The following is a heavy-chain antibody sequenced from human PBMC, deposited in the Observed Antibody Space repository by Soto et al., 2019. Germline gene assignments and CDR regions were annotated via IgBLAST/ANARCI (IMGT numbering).Heavy chain of an antibody. Sequence: SETLSLTCTVSGGSISSGGYYWSWIRQHLGKGLEWIGYIYYSRSTYYNPSLKSRVTISVDTSKNQFSLKLSSVTAADTAVYYCARVITKGIYYYYGMDVWGQGTTVTVSS. V-gene: IGHV4-31*03. CDR2: IYYSRST. J-gene: IGHJ6*02. CDR1: GGSISSGGYY. CDR3: ARVITKGIYYYYGMDV.